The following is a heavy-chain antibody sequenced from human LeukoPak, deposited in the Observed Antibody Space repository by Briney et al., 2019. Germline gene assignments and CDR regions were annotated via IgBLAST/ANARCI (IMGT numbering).Heavy chain of an antibody. J-gene: IGHJ4*02. D-gene: IGHD3-22*01. V-gene: IGHV3-48*01. CDR3: ARDRFGSSGRNY. Sequence: PGGSLRLSCAASGFTFSSYSMNWVRQAPGKGLGWVSYISSSSSTIYYADSVKGRFTISRDNAKNSLYLQMNSLRAEDTAVYYRARDRFGSSGRNYWGQGTLVTVSS. CDR2: ISSSSSTI. CDR1: GFTFSSYS.